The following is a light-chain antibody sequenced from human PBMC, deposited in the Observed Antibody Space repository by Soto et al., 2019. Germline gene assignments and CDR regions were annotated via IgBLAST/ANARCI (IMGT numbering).Light chain of an antibody. V-gene: IGKV3-15*01. Sequence: EIVLTQSPATLSLSPGERATLSCRASQIVSRKLAWYQQKPGQAPRPLIHEASIRATGIPARFSGSGSGTEFTLTISSLQSEDFAVYYCQQYKNWPPITFGQGTRLEIK. J-gene: IGKJ5*01. CDR1: QIVSRK. CDR3: QQYKNWPPIT. CDR2: EAS.